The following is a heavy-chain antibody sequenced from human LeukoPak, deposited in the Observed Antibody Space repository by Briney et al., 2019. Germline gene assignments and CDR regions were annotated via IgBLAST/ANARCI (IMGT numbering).Heavy chain of an antibody. CDR3: ARGKTYYDISKDAFDI. J-gene: IGHJ3*02. Sequence: ASVKVSCKASGYTFTGYYIHWVRQAPGQGLEWMGCITPNSGDTNYAQMFQGRVTMTRDTSISTAYMELSSLRSDDTAVYYCARGKTYYDISKDAFDIWGQGTMVTVSS. CDR1: GYTFTGYY. V-gene: IGHV1-2*02. D-gene: IGHD3-22*01. CDR2: ITPNSGDT.